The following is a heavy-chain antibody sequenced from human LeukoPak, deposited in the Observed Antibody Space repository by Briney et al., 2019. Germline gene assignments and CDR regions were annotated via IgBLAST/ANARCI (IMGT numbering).Heavy chain of an antibody. V-gene: IGHV1-2*02. CDR1: GYTFTGYY. Sequence: ASVKVSCKASGYTFTGYYMHWVRQAPGQGLEWMGWINPNSGGTNYAQKFQGRVTMTRDTSISTAYMELSRLRSDDTAVYYCASSIVGAPIALDYWGQGTLVTVSS. CDR2: INPNSGGT. D-gene: IGHD1-26*01. J-gene: IGHJ4*02. CDR3: ASSIVGAPIALDY.